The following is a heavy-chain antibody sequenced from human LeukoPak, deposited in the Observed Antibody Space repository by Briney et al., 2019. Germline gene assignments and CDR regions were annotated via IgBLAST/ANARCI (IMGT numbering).Heavy chain of an antibody. CDR3: ATPPHTYYYDSSGNRPSDFQH. CDR1: GYTLTELS. CDR2: FDPEDGET. V-gene: IGHV1-24*01. J-gene: IGHJ1*01. Sequence: ASVKVSCKVSGYTLTELSMHWVRQAPGKGLEWMGGFDPEDGETIYAQKFQGRVTMTEDTSTDTAYMELSSLRSEDTAVYYCATPPHTYYYDSSGNRPSDFQHWGQGTLVTVSS. D-gene: IGHD3-22*01.